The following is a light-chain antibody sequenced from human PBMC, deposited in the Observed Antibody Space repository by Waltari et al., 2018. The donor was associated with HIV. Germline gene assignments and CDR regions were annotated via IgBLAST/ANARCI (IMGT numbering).Light chain of an antibody. CDR3: QGGNGY. V-gene: IGKV1-5*03. CDR1: QNIQNR. CDR2: FAS. Sequence: DSPMTQSPSTLSASVGDRVIITCRASQNIQNRIAWYQQKPGKAPKLLIYFASTLQGGVPSRFSGSGSGTEFTLTISSLQPDDFATYYCQGGNGYFGQGTKVEIK. J-gene: IGKJ2*01.